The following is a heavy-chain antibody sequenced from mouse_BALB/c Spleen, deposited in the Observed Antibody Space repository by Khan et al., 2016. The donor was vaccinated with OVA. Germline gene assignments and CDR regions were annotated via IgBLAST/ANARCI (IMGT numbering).Heavy chain of an antibody. CDR2: IDPFNGGT. D-gene: IGHD2-2*01. V-gene: IGHV1S135*01. CDR3: ARHGYVAWFAY. J-gene: IGHJ3*01. CDR1: GYSFTSYY. Sequence: EVQLQQSGPELMKPGASVKISCKASGYSFTSYYIHWVKQSHGKSLEWIGYIDPFNGGTSYNPKFKGKATLTVDKSSSTAYMHLSSLTSDDSAVYYCARHGYVAWFAYWGQGTLVPVSA.